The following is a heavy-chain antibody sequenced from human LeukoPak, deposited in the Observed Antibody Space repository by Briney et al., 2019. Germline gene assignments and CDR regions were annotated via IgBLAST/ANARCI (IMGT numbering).Heavy chain of an antibody. CDR2: ISCGGSNK. J-gene: IGHJ4*02. D-gene: IGHD3-10*01. V-gene: IGHV3-30*19. CDR3: AKGGYCYGSGTVDYFDY. CDR1: GFTFSSYG. Sequence: GRSLRLSCAASGFTFSSYGMHWVRQAPGKGREGVAVISCGGSNKYYADSVKGRFTIPRDNSKNTLYQKMSSLRADVTSVYYGAKGGYCYGSGTVDYFDYWGQGTLVTVSS.